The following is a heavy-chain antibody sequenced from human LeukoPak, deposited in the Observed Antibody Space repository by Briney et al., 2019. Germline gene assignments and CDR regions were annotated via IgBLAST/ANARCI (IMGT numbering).Heavy chain of an antibody. J-gene: IGHJ5*02. CDR1: GYTFISHG. CDR3: ARVAVVVPTDDWFDP. CDR2: INPNSGGT. Sequence: ASVKVSCKASGYTFISHGITWVRQAPGQGLEWMGWINPNSGGTNYAQKFQGRVTMTRDTSISTAYMELSRLRSDDTAVYYCARVAVVVPTDDWFDPWGQGTLVTVSS. V-gene: IGHV1-2*02. D-gene: IGHD3-22*01.